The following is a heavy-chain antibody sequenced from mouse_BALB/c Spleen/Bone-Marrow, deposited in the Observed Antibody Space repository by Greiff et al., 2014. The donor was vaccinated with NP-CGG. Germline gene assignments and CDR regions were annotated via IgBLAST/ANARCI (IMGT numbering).Heavy chain of an antibody. J-gene: IGHJ1*01. Sequence: VMLVESGAELVRPGTSVKISCKASGYTFTNCWLGWVKQRPGHGLEWIGDIYPGGGYTNYNEKFKGKATLTADTSSSTAYMQLSSLTSEDSAVYFCAREVRRYFDVWGAGTTVTVSS. CDR1: GYTFTNCW. CDR3: AREVRRYFDV. D-gene: IGHD2-14*01. V-gene: IGHV1-63*02. CDR2: IYPGGGYT.